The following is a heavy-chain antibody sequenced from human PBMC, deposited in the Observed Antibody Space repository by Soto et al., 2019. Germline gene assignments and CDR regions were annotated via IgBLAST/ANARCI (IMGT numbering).Heavy chain of an antibody. CDR1: GFTFSSYS. V-gene: IGHV3-48*02. CDR3: ARKGVAFDY. D-gene: IGHD3-3*01. CDR2: ISTTSSSI. J-gene: IGHJ4*02. Sequence: GALRLSCAASGFTFSSYSMNWVRQAPGKGLEWISYISTTSSSIYYADSVKGRFTISRDNAKNSLFLQMNSLRDEDTAVYYCARKGVAFDYWGQGALVTVSS.